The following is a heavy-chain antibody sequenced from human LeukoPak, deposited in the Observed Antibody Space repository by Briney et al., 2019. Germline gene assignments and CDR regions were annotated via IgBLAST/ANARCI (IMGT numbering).Heavy chain of an antibody. CDR1: GGSISSGGYY. J-gene: IGHJ4*02. CDR2: IYYSGST. Sequence: PSETLSLTCTVSGGSISSGGYYWSWIRQHPGKGLEWIGYIYYSGSTYYNPSLKSRVTISVDTSKNQFSLKPSSVTAADTAVYYCARVGLGYSIFDYWGQGTLVTVSS. D-gene: IGHD4-11*01. CDR3: ARVGLGYSIFDY. V-gene: IGHV4-31*03.